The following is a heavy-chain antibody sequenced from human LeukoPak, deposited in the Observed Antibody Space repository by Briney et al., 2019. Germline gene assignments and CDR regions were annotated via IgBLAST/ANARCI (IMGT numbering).Heavy chain of an antibody. Sequence: GGSLRLSCAASGFTVSSNYMSWVRQAPGKGLEWVSVIYSGGSAYYADSVKGRFTISRDNSKNTRYLQMNSLRAEDTAVYYCARGPEIWFGESWGQGTLVTVSS. D-gene: IGHD3-10*01. J-gene: IGHJ4*02. CDR1: GFTVSSNY. CDR2: IYSGGSA. V-gene: IGHV3-66*01. CDR3: ARGPEIWFGES.